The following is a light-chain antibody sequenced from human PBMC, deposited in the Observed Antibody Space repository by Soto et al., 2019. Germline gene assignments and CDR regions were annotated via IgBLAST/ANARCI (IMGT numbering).Light chain of an antibody. CDR2: DAS. J-gene: IGKJ2*01. CDR3: LQYSMWPPLYT. V-gene: IGKV3-15*01. CDR1: QSVSSY. Sequence: EIVMTQSPATLSVSLGERVTLSCRASQSVSSYLAWYQQKPGQAPRLLISDASTRATDIPDRFSGSGSGTDFALTISSLQSTDLAVYDCLQYSMWPPLYTFGQGTKLEIK.